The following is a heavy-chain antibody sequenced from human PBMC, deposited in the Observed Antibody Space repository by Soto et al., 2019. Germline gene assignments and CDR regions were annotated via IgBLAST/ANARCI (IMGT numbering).Heavy chain of an antibody. D-gene: IGHD3-10*01. CDR1: GYSFTSYW. CDR2: IDPSDSYT. V-gene: IGHV5-10-1*01. J-gene: IGHJ4*01. Sequence: PGESLKISCKGSGYSFTSYWISWVRQMPGKGLEWMGRIDPSDSYTNYSPSFQGHVTISADKSISTAYLQWSSLKASDTAMYYCARSRGSGSYYVSYYFDYWGQGTLVTVSS. CDR3: ARSRGSGSYYVSYYFDY.